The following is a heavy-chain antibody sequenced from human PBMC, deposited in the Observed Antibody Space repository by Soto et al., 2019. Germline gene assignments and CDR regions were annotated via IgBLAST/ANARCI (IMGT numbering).Heavy chain of an antibody. CDR3: ARANWYSDS. V-gene: IGHV4-59*11. Sequence: QVQLQESGPGLVKPSETLSLTCTVSGGSISNHYWSWIRQPPGKGLEWIGYIYYNGNTNYNPSLKSRVTMSVDTSKNQISLKLSSVTAADTAVYYGARANWYSDSWGQGTLVTVSS. D-gene: IGHD3-16*01. J-gene: IGHJ5*02. CDR1: GGSISNHY. CDR2: IYYNGNT.